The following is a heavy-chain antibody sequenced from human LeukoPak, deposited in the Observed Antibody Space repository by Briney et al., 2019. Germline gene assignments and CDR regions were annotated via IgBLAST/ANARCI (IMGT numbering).Heavy chain of an antibody. J-gene: IGHJ4*02. CDR1: GYTFTSYG. CDR2: ISAYNGNT. CDR3: ARVSPSVRYDSRDYDY. Sequence: ASVKVSCKASGYTFTSYGISWVRQAPGQGLEWMGWISAYNGNTNYAQKLQGRVTMTTGTSTSTAYMELRSLRSGDTAVYYCARVSPSVRYDSRDYDYWGQGTLVTVSS. D-gene: IGHD3-22*01. V-gene: IGHV1-18*01.